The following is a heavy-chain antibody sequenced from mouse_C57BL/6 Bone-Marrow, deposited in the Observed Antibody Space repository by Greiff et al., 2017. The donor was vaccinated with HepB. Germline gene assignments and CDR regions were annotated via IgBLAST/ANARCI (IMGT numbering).Heavy chain of an antibody. D-gene: IGHD4-1*01. V-gene: IGHV1-19*01. CDR2: INPYNGCT. CDR3: AELGRLDY. J-gene: IGHJ2*01. Sequence: VQLQQSGPVLVKPGASVKMSCKASGYTFTDYYMNWVKQSHGKSLEWIGVINPYNGCTSYNQKFKGKATWTVDKSSSTAYMELNSLTSDDSAVYYFAELGRLDYWGQGTTLTVSS. CDR1: GYTFTDYY.